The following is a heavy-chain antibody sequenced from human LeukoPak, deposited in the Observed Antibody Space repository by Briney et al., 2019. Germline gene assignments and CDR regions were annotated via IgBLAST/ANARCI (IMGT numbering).Heavy chain of an antibody. CDR3: ARGRMVSTFQH. D-gene: IGHD2-8*01. Sequence: SETLSLTCTVSGGSISSYYWSWIRQPPGKGLEWIGYIYYSGSTTYNPSLKSRVSMSVDTSKNAFSLKVNSVTAADTAVYYCARGRMVSTFQHWGQGNLVTVSS. CDR2: IYYSGST. CDR1: GGSISSYY. J-gene: IGHJ1*01. V-gene: IGHV4-59*12.